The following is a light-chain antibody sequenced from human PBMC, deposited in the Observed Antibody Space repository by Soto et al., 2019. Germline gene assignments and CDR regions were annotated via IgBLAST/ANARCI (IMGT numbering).Light chain of an antibody. Sequence: EIVLTQSPGTLSLSPGERATLSCRASQSVGSSYLAWYQQKPGQAPRLLIYGASSRATGIPDRFSGSGSGTDFTLTISRLEPQDFAVYYCQQYGTSPYTFGQGPKVDIK. CDR3: QQYGTSPYT. J-gene: IGKJ2*01. V-gene: IGKV3-20*01. CDR1: QSVGSSY. CDR2: GAS.